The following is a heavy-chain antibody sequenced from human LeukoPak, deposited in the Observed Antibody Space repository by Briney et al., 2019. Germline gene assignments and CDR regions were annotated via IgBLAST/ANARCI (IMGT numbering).Heavy chain of an antibody. J-gene: IGHJ4*02. CDR2: ISSYNVNT. V-gene: IGHV1-18*01. D-gene: IGHD2-2*01. Sequence: ASVKVSFMCTVYSFNKIGISGVRQAPGQGVEWMGWISSYNVNTNYAHKLQGRVTMTTDPTTSTAYIELTCLISAQPALNYCAYSCSSTSCPLDYWGQGTLVTVSS. CDR3: AYSCSSTSCPLDY. CDR1: VYSFNKIG.